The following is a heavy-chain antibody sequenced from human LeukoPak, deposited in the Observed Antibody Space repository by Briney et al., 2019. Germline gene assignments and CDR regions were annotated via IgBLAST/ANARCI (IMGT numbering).Heavy chain of an antibody. CDR3: AKGGIRASIGYFDY. D-gene: IGHD2-21*01. CDR2: ISGSGGST. Sequence: GGSLTLSCAASGFTFSSYAMSWVRQAPGKGLEWVSAISGSGGSTYYADSVKGRFTISRDNSKNTLYLQMNSLRAEDTAVYYCAKGGIRASIGYFDYWGQGTLVTVSS. CDR1: GFTFSSYA. V-gene: IGHV3-23*01. J-gene: IGHJ4*02.